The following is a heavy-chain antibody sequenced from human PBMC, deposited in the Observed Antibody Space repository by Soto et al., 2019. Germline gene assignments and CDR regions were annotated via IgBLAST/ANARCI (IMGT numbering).Heavy chain of an antibody. J-gene: IGHJ4*02. CDR2: ISYSGGT. Sequence: QVQLQESGPGVVRSSQTLSLTCTVSGNPISVDDHYWNWIRQSPGMGLEWIGYISYSGGTYYNPSLKSRVTISIDTSRNQLSLELRSVTAADTAVYYCARDKGYYASGYWSTHGPFEYWGQGSLVTVSS. D-gene: IGHD3-9*01. CDR1: GNPISVDDHY. V-gene: IGHV4-30-4*01. CDR3: ARDKGYYASGYWSTHGPFEY.